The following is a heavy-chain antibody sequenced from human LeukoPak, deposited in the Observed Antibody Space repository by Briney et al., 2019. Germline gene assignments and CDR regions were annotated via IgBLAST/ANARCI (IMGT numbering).Heavy chain of an antibody. Sequence: SETLSLTCTVSGGSIGRSSYYWGWIRQPPGKGLEWIGSIYYSGSTNYNSSLKSRVSISVDTSKDQFSLKLSSVTAADTAVYYCASSSWYSARKAYAFDIWGQGTMVTVSS. V-gene: IGHV4-39*07. CDR1: GGSIGRSSYY. CDR2: IYYSGST. J-gene: IGHJ3*02. CDR3: ASSSWYSARKAYAFDI. D-gene: IGHD6-13*01.